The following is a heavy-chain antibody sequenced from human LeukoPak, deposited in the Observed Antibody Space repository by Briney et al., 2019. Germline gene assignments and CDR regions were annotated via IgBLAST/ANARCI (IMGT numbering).Heavy chain of an antibody. J-gene: IGHJ4*02. CDR3: AKTSGIHEGNYFDY. D-gene: IGHD1-26*01. V-gene: IGHV4-59*12. Sequence: SETLSLTCTVSGGSISSYYWSWIRQPPGKGLEWLGYIYYSGSTNYNPSLKGRVTISVDKSKNQFSLKLSSVTAADTAVYYCAKTSGIHEGNYFDYWGQGTLVTVSS. CDR1: GGSISSYY. CDR2: IYYSGST.